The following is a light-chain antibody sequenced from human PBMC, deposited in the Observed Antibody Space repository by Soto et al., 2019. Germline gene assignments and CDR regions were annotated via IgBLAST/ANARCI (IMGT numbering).Light chain of an antibody. CDR1: QSVSSSY. CDR3: QQFVSSLSSFI. CDR2: GAS. Sequence: EIGLTQSPGTLSLTPGERATLSCRASQSVSSSYLAWYQQKPGQAPRLLIYGASSRATGIPDRFSGGGSGTDFTLTISRLEPEDFAVYYCQQFVSSLSSFIFGQGTKLEI. V-gene: IGKV3-20*01. J-gene: IGKJ2*01.